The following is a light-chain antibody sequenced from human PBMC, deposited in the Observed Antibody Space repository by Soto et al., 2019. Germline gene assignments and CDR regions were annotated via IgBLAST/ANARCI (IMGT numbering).Light chain of an antibody. J-gene: IGKJ2*01. CDR2: DAS. CDR1: QSVSSY. V-gene: IGKV3-11*01. Sequence: EIVLTQSPATLSLSPGERATLSCRASQSVSSYLAWYQQKPGQAPRLLIYDASNRATGIPARFSGSGSGTDFTLTISSLELEDFAVYYCQQRSTWYTFGQGTKLEIK. CDR3: QQRSTWYT.